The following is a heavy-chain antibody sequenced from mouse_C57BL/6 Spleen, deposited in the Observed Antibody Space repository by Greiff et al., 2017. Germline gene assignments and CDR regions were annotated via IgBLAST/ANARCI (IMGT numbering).Heavy chain of an antibody. Sequence: EVQGVESGPGMVKPSQSLSLTCTVTGYSITSGYDWHWIRHFPGNKLEWMGYISYSGSTNYNPSLKSRISITHDTSKNHFFLKLNSVTTEDTATYYCARGEGVYDYDEGFAYWGQGTLVTVSA. D-gene: IGHD2-4*01. CDR3: ARGEGVYDYDEGFAY. V-gene: IGHV3-1*01. CDR1: GYSITSGYD. J-gene: IGHJ3*01. CDR2: ISYSGST.